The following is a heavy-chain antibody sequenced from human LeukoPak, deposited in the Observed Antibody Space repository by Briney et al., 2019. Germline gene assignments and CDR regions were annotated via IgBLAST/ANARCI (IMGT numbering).Heavy chain of an antibody. CDR2: IYTSGST. Sequence: PSETLSLTCTVSGGSISSYYWSWIRQPAGKGLEWIGRIYTSGSTNYNPSLKSRVTMSVDTSKNQFSLKLSSVTAADTAVYYCARDQDYYDSSAPLGDAFDIWGQGTMVTVSS. V-gene: IGHV4-4*07. D-gene: IGHD3-22*01. CDR1: GGSISSYY. CDR3: ARDQDYYDSSAPLGDAFDI. J-gene: IGHJ3*02.